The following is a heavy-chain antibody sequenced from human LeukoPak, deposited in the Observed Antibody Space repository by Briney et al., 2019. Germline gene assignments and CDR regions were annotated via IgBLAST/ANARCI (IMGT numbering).Heavy chain of an antibody. V-gene: IGHV3-7*01. J-gene: IGHJ3*02. CDR1: GFTFSSYW. Sequence: GGSLRLSSAASGFTFSSYWMSWISQPPGKGLEWVANIKQDGSENYYAESVKGRFTISRGNAKTSLYLQMNSLRAEDTAVYYCARDPGDTAAFDIWGQGTMVTVSS. CDR3: ARDPGDTAAFDI. CDR2: IKQDGSEN. D-gene: IGHD3-16*01.